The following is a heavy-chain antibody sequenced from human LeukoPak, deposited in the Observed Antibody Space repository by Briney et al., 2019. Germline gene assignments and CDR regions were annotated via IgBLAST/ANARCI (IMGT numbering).Heavy chain of an antibody. V-gene: IGHV3-23*01. J-gene: IGHJ4*02. CDR3: ARRIAAAAAPYYFDY. Sequence: GGSLRLSCAASGFTFSTYAMSWVRQAPGKGLEWVSTISNSGGSTYYADSVKGRFTISRDNSKNTLYLQMNSLRAEDTAVYYCARRIAAAAAPYYFDYWGQGTLVTVSS. D-gene: IGHD6-13*01. CDR1: GFTFSTYA. CDR2: ISNSGGST.